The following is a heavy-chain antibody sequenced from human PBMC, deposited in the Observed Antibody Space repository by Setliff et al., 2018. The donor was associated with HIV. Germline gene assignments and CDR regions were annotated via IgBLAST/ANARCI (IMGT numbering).Heavy chain of an antibody. CDR3: ARRIDDSGSFPDKNWFDT. D-gene: IGHD3-10*01. V-gene: IGHV4-4*09. CDR2: RSTTGST. Sequence: TSETLSLTCTVSGDSISSYFWSWTRQSPGKGLEWIGFRSTTGSTNYNPSLRSRVTISVDTSKNQFSLRLTSVTAADTAVYYCARRIDDSGSFPDKNWFDTWGQGSLVTVSS. CDR1: GDSISSYF. J-gene: IGHJ5*02.